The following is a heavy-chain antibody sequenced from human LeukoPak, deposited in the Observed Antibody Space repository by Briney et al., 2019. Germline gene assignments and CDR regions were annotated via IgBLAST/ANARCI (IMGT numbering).Heavy chain of an antibody. Sequence: SETLSLTCTVSGGSISTYYWTWIRQPPGKGLEWIGYIYNSVTTKYHPSLKSRVTMSVDTSKNQFSLKLSSVTAADTAVYYCARARYYKSPYYFDYWGQGTLVTVSS. J-gene: IGHJ4*02. V-gene: IGHV4-59*08. CDR2: IYNSVTT. D-gene: IGHD3-10*01. CDR3: ARARYYKSPYYFDY. CDR1: GGSISTYY.